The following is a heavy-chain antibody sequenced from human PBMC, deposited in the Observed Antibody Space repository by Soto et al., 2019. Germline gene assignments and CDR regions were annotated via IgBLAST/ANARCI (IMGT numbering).Heavy chain of an antibody. CDR2: ISGSGGST. J-gene: IGHJ5*02. V-gene: IGHV3-23*01. CDR3: AKGIAVALYNWFDP. Sequence: GGSLRLSCAASGFTFSIYAMSWVRPAPGKGLEWVSAISGSGGSTYYADSVKGRFTISRDNSKNTLYLQMNSLRAEDTAVYYCAKGIAVALYNWFDPWGQGTLVTVSS. CDR1: GFTFSIYA. D-gene: IGHD6-19*01.